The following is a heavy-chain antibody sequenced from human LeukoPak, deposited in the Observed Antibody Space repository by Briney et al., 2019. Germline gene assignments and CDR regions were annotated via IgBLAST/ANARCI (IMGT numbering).Heavy chain of an antibody. D-gene: IGHD5-18*01. J-gene: IGHJ4*02. Sequence: GGSLRLSCAVSGFTFSHAWMSWVRQAPGKGLEWVGRIKNEVDGGTTDYAAPVKGRFTIARDDSKNTLYLQMNSLSAEDTAVCYCAAVRWDTAMPYYWGQGTLVTVSS. V-gene: IGHV3-15*01. CDR2: IKNEVDGGTT. CDR3: AAVRWDTAMPYY. CDR1: GFTFSHAW.